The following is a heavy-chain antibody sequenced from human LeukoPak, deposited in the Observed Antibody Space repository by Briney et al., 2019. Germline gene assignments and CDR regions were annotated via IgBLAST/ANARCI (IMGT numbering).Heavy chain of an antibody. CDR1: GGSMSSYY. Sequence: PSGTLSLTCTVSGGSMSSYYWSWIRQPPGKGLEWIGHIYYSGSTNYNPSLKSRVTISVDTSKSQFSLGVSSVSTGDTAVYCCARQSGRNLLDSWGQGTPVTVSS. CDR3: ARQSGRNLLDS. J-gene: IGHJ4*02. D-gene: IGHD1-26*01. V-gene: IGHV4-59*08. CDR2: IYYSGST.